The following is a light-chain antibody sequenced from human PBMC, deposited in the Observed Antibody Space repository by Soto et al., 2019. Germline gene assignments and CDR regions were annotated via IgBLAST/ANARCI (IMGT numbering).Light chain of an antibody. CDR1: QSNSWW. CDR3: QQYHTSPWT. V-gene: IGKV1-5*03. Sequence: DIQMTQSPSTLSASVGDSVTITCRASQSNSWWVAWFQQRPGKAPKLLISEASNLEGGVPSMFSGSGYGTEFTLSISSLQPDDFASYSCQQYHTSPWTSGQGTKVDIK. J-gene: IGKJ1*01. CDR2: EAS.